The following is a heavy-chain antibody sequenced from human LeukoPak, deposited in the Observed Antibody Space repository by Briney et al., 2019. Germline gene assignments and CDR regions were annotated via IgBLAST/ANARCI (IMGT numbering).Heavy chain of an antibody. J-gene: IGHJ3*01. CDR1: GFTFSTHS. Sequence: TGGSLRLSCAASGFTFSTHSMNWVRQAPGKGLEWVSSISSGGGVMHYADSVKGRFTISRDNAKTSLYLQMDSLRAEDTAVYYCARTYYDSSGPLLFDVFDLWGQGTVVTVSS. CDR3: ARTYYDSSGPLLFDVFDL. V-gene: IGHV3-21*01. CDR2: ISSGGGVM. D-gene: IGHD3-22*01.